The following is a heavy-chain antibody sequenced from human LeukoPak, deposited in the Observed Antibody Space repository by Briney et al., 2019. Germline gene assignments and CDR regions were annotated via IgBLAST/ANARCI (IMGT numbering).Heavy chain of an antibody. V-gene: IGHV3-13*01. J-gene: IGHJ6*03. Sequence: GGSLRLSCAASGFTFSSYDMHWVRQATGKGLEWVSAIGTAGDTYYPGSVKGRFTISRENAKNSLYLQMNSLRAGDTAVYYCAKDQLPVYYYYYYMDVWGKGTTVTVSS. CDR1: GFTFSSYD. D-gene: IGHD2-2*01. CDR3: AKDQLPVYYYYYYMDV. CDR2: IGTAGDT.